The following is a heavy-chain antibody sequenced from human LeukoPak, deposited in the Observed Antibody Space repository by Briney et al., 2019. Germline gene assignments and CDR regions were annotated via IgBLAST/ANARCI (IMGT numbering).Heavy chain of an antibody. Sequence: GGSLRLSCAASGFTFDDYAMHWIRQAPGKGLEWVSGISWNSGSIGYADSVKGRFTISRDNAKNSLYLQMNSLRAEDTALYYCAKDMRVYSSGWYLVPDAFDIWGQGSMVTVSS. V-gene: IGHV3-9*01. CDR3: AKDMRVYSSGWYLVPDAFDI. J-gene: IGHJ3*02. CDR2: ISWNSGSI. CDR1: GFTFDDYA. D-gene: IGHD6-19*01.